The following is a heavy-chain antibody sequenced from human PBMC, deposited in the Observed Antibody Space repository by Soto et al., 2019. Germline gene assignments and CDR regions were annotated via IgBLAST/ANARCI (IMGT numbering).Heavy chain of an antibody. D-gene: IGHD3-3*01. CDR2: ISYSGNT. V-gene: IGHV4-31*03. J-gene: IGHJ4*02. CDR3: ASAPNRFYFDY. CDR1: GGSISSGGYY. Sequence: SETLSLTCTVSGGSISSGGYYWSWIRQYPGKGLEWIGHISYSGNTYYNPSLKSRVAISVDTSKNQFSLKLSSVTAADTAVYYCASAPNRFYFDYWGQGTPVTVSS.